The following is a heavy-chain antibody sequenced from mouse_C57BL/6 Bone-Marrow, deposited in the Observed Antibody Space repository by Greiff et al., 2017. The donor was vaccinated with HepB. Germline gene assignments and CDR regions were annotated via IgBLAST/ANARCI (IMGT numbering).Heavy chain of an antibody. D-gene: IGHD1-3*01. CDR3: AREGGYMPFAY. V-gene: IGHV1-22*01. CDR2: INPNNGGT. J-gene: IGHJ3*01. Sequence: EVQLQESGPELVKPGASVKMSCKASGYTFTDYNMHWVKQSHGKSLEWIGYINPNNGGTSYNQKFKGKATLTVNKSSSTAYMELRSLTSEESAVYYCAREGGYMPFAYWGQGTLVTVSA. CDR1: GYTFTDYN.